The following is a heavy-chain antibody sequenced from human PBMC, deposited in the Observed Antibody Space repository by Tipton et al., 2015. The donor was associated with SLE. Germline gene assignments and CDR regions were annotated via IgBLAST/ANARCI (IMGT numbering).Heavy chain of an antibody. CDR2: INHSGST. V-gene: IGHV4-34*01. D-gene: IGHD7-27*01. J-gene: IGHJ4*02. CDR3: AREGPTGEIDY. CDR1: GGSLSGYY. Sequence: TLSLTCAVYGGSLSGYYWSWIRQPPGKGLEWIGEINHSGSTNYNPSLKSRVTISVDTSQNQFSLRLSSVTAADTAVYFCAREGPTGEIDYWGQGTLVTVSA.